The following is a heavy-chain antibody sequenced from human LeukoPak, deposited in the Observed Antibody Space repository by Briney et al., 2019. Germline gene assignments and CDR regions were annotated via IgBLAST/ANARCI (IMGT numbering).Heavy chain of an antibody. CDR1: GFTFSSYG. D-gene: IGHD3-10*01. CDR2: IWYDGSNK. CDR3: AREHYYGSGSYRYNDY. V-gene: IGHV3-33*01. Sequence: GGSLRLSCAASGFTFSSYGMHWVRQAPGKGLEWVAVIWYDGSNKYYADSVKGRFTISRDNSKNTLYLQMNSLRAEDTAVYYCAREHYYGSGSYRYNDYWGQGTLVTASS. J-gene: IGHJ4*02.